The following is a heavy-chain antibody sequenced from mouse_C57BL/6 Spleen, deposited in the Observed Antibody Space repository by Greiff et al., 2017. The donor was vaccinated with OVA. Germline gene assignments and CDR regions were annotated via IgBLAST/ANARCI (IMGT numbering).Heavy chain of an antibody. J-gene: IGHJ4*01. CDR2: ISSGGSYT. D-gene: IGHD2-4*01. Sequence: EVQGVESGGDLVKPGGSLKLSCAASGFTFSSYGMSWVRQTPDKRLEWVATISSGGSYTYYPDSVKGRFTISRDNAKNTLYLQMSSLKSEDTAMYYCARDDYAWGQGTSVTVSS. CDR1: GFTFSSYG. CDR3: ARDDYA. V-gene: IGHV5-6*01.